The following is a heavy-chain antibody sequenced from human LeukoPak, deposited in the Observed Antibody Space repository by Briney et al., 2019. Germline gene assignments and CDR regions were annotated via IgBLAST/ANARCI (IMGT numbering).Heavy chain of an antibody. Sequence: SETLSHTCAVYGGSFSGYYWSWIRQPPGKGLEWIGEINHSGSTNYNPSLKSRVTISVDTSKNQFSLKLSSVTAADTAVYYCARGLSHFDYWGQGTLVTVSS. J-gene: IGHJ4*02. V-gene: IGHV4-34*01. CDR3: ARGLSHFDY. CDR2: INHSGST. CDR1: GGSFSGYY.